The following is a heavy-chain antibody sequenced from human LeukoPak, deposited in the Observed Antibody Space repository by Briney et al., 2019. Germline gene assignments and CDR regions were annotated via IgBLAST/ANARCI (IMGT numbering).Heavy chain of an antibody. CDR3: ARGDDYYDSSGYDFDY. J-gene: IGHJ4*02. D-gene: IGHD3-22*01. CDR1: GGSISSYY. Sequence: ETLSLTCTVSGGSISSYYWSWIRQPPGKGLEWIGYIYYSGSTNYNPSLKSRVTISVDTSKNQFSLKLNSVTAADTAIYYCARGDDYYDSSGYDFDYWGQGILATVSS. CDR2: IYYSGST. V-gene: IGHV4-59*08.